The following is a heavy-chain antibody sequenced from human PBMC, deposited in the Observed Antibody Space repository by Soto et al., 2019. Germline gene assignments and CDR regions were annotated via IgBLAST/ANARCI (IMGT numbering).Heavy chain of an antibody. CDR3: ARELGIVLVPARYYYDGMDV. CDR1: GGTFSSYA. CDR2: IIPIFGTA. Sequence: QVQLVQSGAEVKKPGSSVKVSCKASGGTFSSYAISWVRQAPGQGLEWMGGIIPIFGTANYAQKFQGRVTITADESTSTAYMELSSLRSEDTAVYYCARELGIVLVPARYYYDGMDVWGQGTTVTVSS. D-gene: IGHD2-2*01. J-gene: IGHJ6*02. V-gene: IGHV1-69*12.